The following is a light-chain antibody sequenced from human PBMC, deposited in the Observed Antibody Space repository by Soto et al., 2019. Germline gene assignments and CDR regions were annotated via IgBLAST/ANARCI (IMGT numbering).Light chain of an antibody. Sequence: EIVLTQSPGTLSLSPGGRASLSCSASDSVRDNYLAWYQQRSGQAPRLVIYGASSRASAVPDRFSGSGSGADFTLTISRLEPEDFAVYYCQQYGSSPLTFGGGTKVDIK. V-gene: IGKV3-20*01. CDR1: DSVRDNY. CDR2: GAS. J-gene: IGKJ4*01. CDR3: QQYGSSPLT.